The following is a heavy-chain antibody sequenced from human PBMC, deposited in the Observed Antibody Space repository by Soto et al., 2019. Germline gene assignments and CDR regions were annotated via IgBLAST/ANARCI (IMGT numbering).Heavy chain of an antibody. J-gene: IGHJ4*02. Sequence: PSETLSLTCAVYVGSFSGYYWSWVRQPPGKGLEWIGEINHRGSANYNPSLKSRVTISVDTSKNQFSLNLSSVTAADTAVYYCARGADPSRLPPFDYWGQGTLVTVSS. CDR2: INHRGSA. CDR3: ARGADPSRLPPFDY. CDR1: VGSFSGYY. D-gene: IGHD2-2*01. V-gene: IGHV4-34*01.